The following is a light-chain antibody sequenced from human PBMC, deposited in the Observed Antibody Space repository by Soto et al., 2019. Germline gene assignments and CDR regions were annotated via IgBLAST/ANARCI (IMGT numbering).Light chain of an antibody. CDR2: EVS. J-gene: IGLJ3*02. CDR1: SSDIGDYNY. V-gene: IGLV2-14*01. Sequence: QSVLTQPASVSGSPGQSIAISCTGTSSDIGDYNYVSWYQQHPGKAPKLMIYEVSNRPSGVSYRFSGSKSGNTASLTISGLQADDEADYYCSSFTSSSTLVFGGGTKLTDL. CDR3: SSFTSSSTLV.